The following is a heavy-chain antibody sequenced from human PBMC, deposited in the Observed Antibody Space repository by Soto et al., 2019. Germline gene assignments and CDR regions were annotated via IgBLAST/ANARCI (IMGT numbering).Heavy chain of an antibody. Sequence: LGESLKISCKGSGYIFSNQWIGWVRQVPGKGLECMGIIYPGDSDTRYSPSFQGQVTISADKSISTAYLQWNSLKASDTAMYYCARRVLRETHFDYWGQGTLVTVSS. CDR2: IYPGDSDT. J-gene: IGHJ4*02. V-gene: IGHV5-51*01. CDR3: ARRVLRETHFDY. D-gene: IGHD3-10*02. CDR1: GYIFSNQW.